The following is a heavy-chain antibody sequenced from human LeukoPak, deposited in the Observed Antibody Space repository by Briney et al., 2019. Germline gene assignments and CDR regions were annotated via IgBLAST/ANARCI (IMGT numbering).Heavy chain of an antibody. Sequence: ASVKVSCKASGYTFTGYYMLWVRQAPGQGLEWMGWINPNSGGTNYAQKFQGRVTMTRDTSISTAYMELSRLRSDDTAVYYCASSVRSYGSNYYYYGMDVWGQGTTVTVSS. D-gene: IGHD3-10*01. J-gene: IGHJ6*02. V-gene: IGHV1-2*02. CDR3: ASSVRSYGSNYYYYGMDV. CDR1: GYTFTGYY. CDR2: INPNSGGT.